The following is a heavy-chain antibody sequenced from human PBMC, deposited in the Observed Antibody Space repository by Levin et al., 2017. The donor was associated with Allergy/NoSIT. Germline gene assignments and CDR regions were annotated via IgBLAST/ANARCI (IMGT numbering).Heavy chain of an antibody. CDR2: IYYSGST. J-gene: IGHJ5*02. D-gene: IGHD2-2*02. V-gene: IGHV4-59*01. CDR1: GGSISSYY. CDR3: ARGGVPAAIGHNWFDP. Sequence: PGGSLRLSCTVSGGSISSYYWSWIRQPPGKGLEWIGYIYYSGSTNYNPSLKSRVTISVDTSKNQFSLKLSSVTAADTAVYYCARGGVPAAIGHNWFDPWGQGTLVTVSS.